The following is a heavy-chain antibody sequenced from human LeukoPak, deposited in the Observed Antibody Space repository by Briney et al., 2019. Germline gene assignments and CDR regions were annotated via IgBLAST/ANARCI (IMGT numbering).Heavy chain of an antibody. CDR2: IIPILGIA. CDR1: GGTFNSYA. V-gene: IGHV1-69*04. D-gene: IGHD2-21*02. J-gene: IGHJ4*02. CDR3: ASHKRAYCGGDCYLYYFDY. Sequence: ASVKVSCKASGGTFNSYAISWMRQAPGQGLEWMGRIIPILGIANYAQKFQGRVTITADKSTSTAYMELSSLRSEDTAVYYCASHKRAYCGGDCYLYYFDYWGQGTLVTVSS.